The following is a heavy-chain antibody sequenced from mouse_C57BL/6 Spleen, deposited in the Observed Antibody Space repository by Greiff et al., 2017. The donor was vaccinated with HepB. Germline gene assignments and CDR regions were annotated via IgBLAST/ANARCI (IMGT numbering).Heavy chain of an antibody. CDR1: GYTFTDYY. V-gene: IGHV1-26*01. J-gene: IGHJ4*01. CDR3: ARENDYDYDYAMDY. D-gene: IGHD2-4*01. CDR2: INPNNGGT. Sequence: EVQLQQSGPELVKPGASVKISCKASGYTFTDYYMNWVKQSHGKSLEWIGDINPNNGGTSYNQKFKGKATLTVDKSSSTAYMELRSLTSEDSAVYYCARENDYDYDYAMDYWGQGTSVTVSS.